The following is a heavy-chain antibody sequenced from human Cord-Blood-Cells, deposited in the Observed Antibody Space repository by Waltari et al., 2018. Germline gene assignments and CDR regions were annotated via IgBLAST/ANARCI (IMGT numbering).Heavy chain of an antibody. CDR3: ARQDNGGLDSYGGGNWFDP. J-gene: IGHJ5*02. D-gene: IGHD2-15*01. CDR1: GGSISSSSYY. CDR2: IYYSGST. V-gene: IGHV4-39*01. Sequence: QLQLQESGPGLVKPSETLSLTCTVSGGSISSSSYYWGWIRQPPGKGLEWIGSIYYSGSTYYNPSLKSRVTIAVDTSKNQFSLKLSSVTAADTAVYYCARQDNGGLDSYGGGNWFDPWGQGTLVTVSS.